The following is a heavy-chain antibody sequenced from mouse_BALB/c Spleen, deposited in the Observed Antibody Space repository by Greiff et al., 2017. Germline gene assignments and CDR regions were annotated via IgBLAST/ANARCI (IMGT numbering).Heavy chain of an antibody. CDR2: INPDSSTI. CDR3: ARKGNYRYDYAMDY. J-gene: IGHJ4*01. D-gene: IGHD2-14*01. CDR1: GFDFSRYW. V-gene: IGHV4-1*02. Sequence: EVKLQESGGGLVQPGGSLKLSCAASGFDFSRYWMSWVRQAPGKGLEWIGEINPDSSTINYTPSLKDKFIISRDNAKNTLYLQMSKVRSEDTALYYCARKGNYRYDYAMDYWGQGTSVTVSS.